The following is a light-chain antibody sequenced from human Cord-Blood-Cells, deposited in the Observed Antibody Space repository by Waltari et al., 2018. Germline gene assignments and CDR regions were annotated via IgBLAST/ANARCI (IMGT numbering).Light chain of an antibody. CDR2: LGS. J-gene: IGKJ3*01. CDR1: QSLLHSTGYNY. Sequence: DIVMTQSPLSLPVTPGEPASISCRSSQSLLHSTGYNYLVWYMQKPGQSPQLLLYLGSKRASGVPDRFSGSGSGTDFTLKISRVEAEDVGVYYCMQALQTPFTFGPGTKVDIK. V-gene: IGKV2-28*01. CDR3: MQALQTPFT.